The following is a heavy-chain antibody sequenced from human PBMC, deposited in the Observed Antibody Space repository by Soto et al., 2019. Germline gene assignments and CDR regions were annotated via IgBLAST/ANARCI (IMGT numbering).Heavy chain of an antibody. CDR3: ARSVGSGGVIGGFDY. Sequence: QVQLVQSGPEMKKPGSAVKVSCKASGGTFNTYAMNWVRQVPGQGLEWMGGIFPMFDVPRHAQKFQGRVTITLDESSTTAYMDLSSLRFDDTAVYYCARSVGSGGVIGGFDYWGQGTLVSV. CDR2: IFPMFDVP. CDR1: GGTFNTYA. D-gene: IGHD3-16*02. J-gene: IGHJ4*02. V-gene: IGHV1-69*19.